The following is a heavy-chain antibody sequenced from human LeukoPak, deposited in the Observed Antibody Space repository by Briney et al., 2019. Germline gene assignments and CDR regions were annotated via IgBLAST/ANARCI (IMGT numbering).Heavy chain of an antibody. CDR1: GGSISGWY. J-gene: IGHJ4*02. D-gene: IGHD6-19*01. CDR2: IYGSGYT. V-gene: IGHV4-59*01. Sequence: PSETPSLTCTVSGGSISGWYWSWIRQPPGKGLEWIGYIYGSGYTNYNPSLKSRVTMSIDTSENHFSLKLTSVTAADTATYYCARETSLAGFASGLGFNYWGQGILVTVSS. CDR3: ARETSLAGFASGLGFNY.